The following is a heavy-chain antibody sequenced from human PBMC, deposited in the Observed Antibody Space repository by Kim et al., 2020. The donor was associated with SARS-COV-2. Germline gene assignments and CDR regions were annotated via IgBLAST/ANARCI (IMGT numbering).Heavy chain of an antibody. V-gene: IGHV4-59*01. D-gene: IGHD6-19*01. Sequence: YHPSPKSRVTRSVDTSKNRFSLKLSSVTAADTAVYYCARVIAVAGNWFDPWGQGTLVTVSS. CDR3: ARVIAVAGNWFDP. J-gene: IGHJ5*02.